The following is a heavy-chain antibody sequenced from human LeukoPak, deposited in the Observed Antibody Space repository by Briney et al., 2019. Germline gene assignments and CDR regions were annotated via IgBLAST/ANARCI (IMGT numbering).Heavy chain of an antibody. CDR1: GGTFSSYA. CDR2: IIPIFGTA. V-gene: IGHV1-69*13. CDR3: ARDGELERRWYFDY. D-gene: IGHD1-1*01. Sequence: GASVKVSCKASGGTFSSYAISWVRQAPGQGLEWMGGIIPIFGTANYEQKFQGRVTITADESTSTAYMELSSLRSEDTAVYYCARDGELERRWYFDYWGQGTLVTVSS. J-gene: IGHJ4*02.